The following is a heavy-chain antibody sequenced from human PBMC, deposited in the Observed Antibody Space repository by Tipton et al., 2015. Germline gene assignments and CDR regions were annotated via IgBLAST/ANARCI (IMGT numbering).Heavy chain of an antibody. J-gene: IGHJ6*02. Sequence: QLVQSGPEVKKPGSSVEVSCKASGGTFTNYAFSWVRLAPGQGLEWMGGIIPMFATANYAQKFQGRVTITADKSTSTVYIELRGLRSEDTAVYYCATDTIFGVVVSSPYYPMDVWGQGTTVTVSS. CDR3: ATDTIFGVVVSSPYYPMDV. CDR2: IIPMFATA. D-gene: IGHD3-3*01. CDR1: GGTFTNYA. V-gene: IGHV1-69*06.